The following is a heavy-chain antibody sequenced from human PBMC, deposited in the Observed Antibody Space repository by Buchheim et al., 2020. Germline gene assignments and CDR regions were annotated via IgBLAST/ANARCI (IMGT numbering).Heavy chain of an antibody. Sequence: QVQLQQWGAGLLKPSETLSLTCAVYGGSFSGYYWSWIRQPPGKGLEWIGEINHSGSTNYNPSLKSRVTISVDTSKNQFSLKLNSVTAADTAVYYCARVVTWIQLWSDYYYYYGMDVWGQGTT. D-gene: IGHD5-18*01. CDR3: ARVVTWIQLWSDYYYYYGMDV. CDR2: INHSGST. CDR1: GGSFSGYY. V-gene: IGHV4-34*01. J-gene: IGHJ6*02.